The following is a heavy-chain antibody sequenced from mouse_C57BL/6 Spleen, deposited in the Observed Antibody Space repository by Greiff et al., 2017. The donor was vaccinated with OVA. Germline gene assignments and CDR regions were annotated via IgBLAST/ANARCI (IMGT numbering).Heavy chain of an antibody. CDR3: ARCRDKTSYAMDY. Sequence: VQLQESGAELVRPGTSVKVSCKASGYAFTNYLIEWVKQRPGQGLEWIGVINPGSGGTNYNAQVKGTATLTADKSTSTAYSQLSSLTFEDSAIYICARCRDKTSYAMDYWGQGTSVTVSS. V-gene: IGHV1-54*01. CDR2: INPGSGGT. D-gene: IGHD3-3*01. CDR1: GYAFTNYL. J-gene: IGHJ4*01.